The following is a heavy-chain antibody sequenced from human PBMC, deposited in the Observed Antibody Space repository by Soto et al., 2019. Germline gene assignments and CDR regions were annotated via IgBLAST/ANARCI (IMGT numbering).Heavy chain of an antibody. J-gene: IGHJ5*02. D-gene: IGHD1-26*01. Sequence: GGSLRLSCAASGFTFSSYAMHWVRQAPGKGLEWVAVISYDGSNKYYADSVKGRFTISRDNSKNTLYLQMNSLRAEDTAVYYCARGGWRRKVGATAFNNWFDPWGQGTLVTVSS. CDR3: ARGGWRRKVGATAFNNWFDP. CDR2: ISYDGSNK. V-gene: IGHV3-30-3*01. CDR1: GFTFSSYA.